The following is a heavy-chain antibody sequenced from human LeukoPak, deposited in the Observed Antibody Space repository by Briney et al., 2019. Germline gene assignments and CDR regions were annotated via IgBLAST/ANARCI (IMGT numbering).Heavy chain of an antibody. J-gene: IGHJ4*02. CDR3: ARGDGYKTFDY. CDR1: GFTFSSYD. CDR2: IGTAGDT. D-gene: IGHD5-24*01. Sequence: GGSLRLSCAASGFTFSSYDMHRVRQATGKGLEWVSAIGTAGDTYYPGSVKGRFTISRENAKNSLYLQMNSLRAEDTAVYYCARGDGYKTFDYWGQGTPVTVSS. V-gene: IGHV3-13*01.